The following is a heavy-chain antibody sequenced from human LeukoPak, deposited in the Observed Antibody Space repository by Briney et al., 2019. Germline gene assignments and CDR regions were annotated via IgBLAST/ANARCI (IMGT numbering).Heavy chain of an antibody. V-gene: IGHV4-59*06. D-gene: IGHD3-3*01. CDR2: IYYSGST. CDR3: ARARFLEWLLPTQYYYYYYGMDV. Sequence: PSETLSLTCTVSGGSISSYYWSWIRQHPGKGLEWIGYIYYSGSTYYNPSLKSRVTISVDTSKNQFSLKLSSVTAADTAVYYCARARFLEWLLPTQYYYYYYGMDVWGQGTTVTVSS. J-gene: IGHJ6*02. CDR1: GGSISSYY.